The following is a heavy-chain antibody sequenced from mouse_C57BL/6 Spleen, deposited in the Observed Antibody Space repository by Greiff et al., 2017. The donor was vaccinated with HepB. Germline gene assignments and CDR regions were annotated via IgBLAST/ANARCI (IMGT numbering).Heavy chain of an antibody. J-gene: IGHJ2*01. Sequence: EVQLVESGGGLVKPGGSLKLSCAASGFTFSSYAMSWVRQTPEKRLEWVATISDGGSYTDYPDNGKGRFTISRDNAKNNLYLQMSHMKSEDTAMYDCARDLGYDTRGYFDYWGQGTTLTVSS. CDR2: ISDGGSYT. CDR3: ARDLGYDTRGYFDY. D-gene: IGHD2-3*01. CDR1: GFTFSSYA. V-gene: IGHV5-4*01.